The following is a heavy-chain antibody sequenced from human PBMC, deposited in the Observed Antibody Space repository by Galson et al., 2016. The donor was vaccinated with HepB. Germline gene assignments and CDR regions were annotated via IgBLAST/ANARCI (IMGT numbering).Heavy chain of an antibody. CDR1: GFTFRSNA. Sequence: SLRLSCAASGFTFRSNAMTWVRQAPGKGLEWVSAIGSDDNTYYADSVQGRFTISRDNAKNSLYLQMNSLRAEDTAVYYCAIWPEWDLILDSWGQGTLVTVSS. CDR2: IGSDDNT. J-gene: IGHJ4*02. D-gene: IGHD1-26*01. CDR3: AIWPEWDLILDS. V-gene: IGHV3-23*01.